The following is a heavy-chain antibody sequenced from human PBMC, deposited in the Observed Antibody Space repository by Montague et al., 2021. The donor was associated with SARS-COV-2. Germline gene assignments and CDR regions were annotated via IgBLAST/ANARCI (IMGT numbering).Heavy chain of an antibody. V-gene: IGHV4-59*08. CDR1: GGSISSYY. D-gene: IGHD3-10*01. Sequence: SETLSLTCTVSGGSISSYYWSWIRQPPGKGLEWIGYIYYSGSTNYNPSLKSRVTISVDTSKNQFSLKLSSVTAADTAVYYCARRTSERLTMVQAFDIWGQGTMVTVSS. CDR2: IYYSGST. CDR3: ARRTSERLTMVQAFDI. J-gene: IGHJ3*02.